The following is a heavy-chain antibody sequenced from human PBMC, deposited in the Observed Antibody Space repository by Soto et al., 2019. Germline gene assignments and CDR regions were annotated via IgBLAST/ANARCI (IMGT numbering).Heavy chain of an antibody. J-gene: IGHJ4*02. D-gene: IGHD3-22*01. Sequence: SETLSLTCTVSGYSITSGFYWGWVRQSPGKGLEWIGSISYSAKTFYNPSLASRFSIAVDTSKNHFSLRLTSVTAADTALYYCTRGAGAPWVRFDSWGLGTLVTSPQ. V-gene: IGHV4-38-2*02. CDR2: ISYSAKT. CDR1: GYSITSGFY. CDR3: TRGAGAPWVRFDS.